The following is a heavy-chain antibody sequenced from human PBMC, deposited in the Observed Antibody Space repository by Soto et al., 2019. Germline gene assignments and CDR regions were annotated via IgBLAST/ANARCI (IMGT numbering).Heavy chain of an antibody. Sequence: EASVKVSCKASGYTFTSYAMHWVRQAPGQRLEWMGWMNANSGNTGYAQKFQGRVTMTTDTSTSTAYMELRSLRSDDTAVYYCAKYCGGGSCYSRTPDAFDIWGQGTMVT. D-gene: IGHD2-15*01. V-gene: IGHV1-3*01. CDR3: AKYCGGGSCYSRTPDAFDI. CDR2: MNANSGNT. J-gene: IGHJ3*02. CDR1: GYTFTSYA.